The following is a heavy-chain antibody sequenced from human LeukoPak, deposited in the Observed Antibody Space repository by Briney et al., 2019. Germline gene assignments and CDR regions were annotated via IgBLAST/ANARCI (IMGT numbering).Heavy chain of an antibody. V-gene: IGHV4-59*01. Sequence: SETLSLTCTVSGGSISSYYWSWIRQPPGKGLEWIGYIYYSGSTNYNPSLKSRVTISVDTSKNQFSLKLSSVTAADTALYYCARGRIVATTYTFDYWARETLVTVPS. D-gene: IGHD5-12*01. J-gene: IGHJ4*02. CDR1: GGSISSYY. CDR2: IYYSGST. CDR3: ARGRIVATTYTFDY.